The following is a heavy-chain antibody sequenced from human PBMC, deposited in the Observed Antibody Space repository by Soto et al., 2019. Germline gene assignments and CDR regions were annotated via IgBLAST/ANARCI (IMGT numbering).Heavy chain of an antibody. CDR3: ARHVPAAGYYYGMDV. Sequence: QVQLVQSGTEVKKPGSSVKVSCKASGGTFSSYAISWVRQAPGQGLEWMGGIIPIFGTADYAQKFQGRVTITADESTSTAYMELSTLRSEDTAVYYCARHVPAAGYYYGMDVWGQGTTVTVSS. CDR2: IIPIFGTA. CDR1: GGTFSSYA. D-gene: IGHD2-2*01. J-gene: IGHJ6*02. V-gene: IGHV1-69*12.